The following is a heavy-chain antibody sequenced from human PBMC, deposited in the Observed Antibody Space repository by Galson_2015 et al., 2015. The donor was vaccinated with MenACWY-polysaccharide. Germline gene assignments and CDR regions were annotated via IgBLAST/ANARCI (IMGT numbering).Heavy chain of an antibody. Sequence: SVKVSCKASGGTSRSYGINWVRQAPGQGLHWVGRIIPMSNKTTYAHRFQDRVTIIADRVTGEEYLELRNMASPDTAFYYCARSTVTYCRGTQCYGLGNWFESWGLGTLVTVSS. CDR1: GGTSRSYG. CDR2: IIPMSNKT. CDR3: ARSTVTYCRGTQCYGLGNWFES. D-gene: IGHD2-21*01. V-gene: IGHV1-69*04. J-gene: IGHJ5*01.